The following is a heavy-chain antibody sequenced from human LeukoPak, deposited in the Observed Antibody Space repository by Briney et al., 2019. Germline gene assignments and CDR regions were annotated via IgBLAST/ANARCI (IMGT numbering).Heavy chain of an antibody. J-gene: IGHJ3*02. CDR3: AREDDYGDYVYAFDI. CDR2: ISSSSSYI. CDR1: GFTFSSYS. V-gene: IGHV3-21*01. D-gene: IGHD4-17*01. Sequence: GGSLRLSCAASGFTFSSYSMSWVRQAPGKGLEWVSSISSSSSYIYYADSVKGRFTISRDNAKNSLYLQMNSLRAEDTAVYYCAREDDYGDYVYAFDIWGQGTMVTVSS.